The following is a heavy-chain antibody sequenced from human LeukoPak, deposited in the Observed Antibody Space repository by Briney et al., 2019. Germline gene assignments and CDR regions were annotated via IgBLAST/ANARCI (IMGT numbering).Heavy chain of an antibody. CDR1: GYSFTSYW. Sequence: GESLKISCKGSGYSFTSYWIGWVRQMPGKGLEWMGIIYPGDSDTRYSPSFQGQVTISADKSISTAYLQWSSLKASDTAMYYCARLLSVYDFWSGLNPGAFDIWGQGTMVTVSS. CDR3: ARLLSVYDFWSGLNPGAFDI. D-gene: IGHD3-3*01. J-gene: IGHJ3*02. V-gene: IGHV5-51*01. CDR2: IYPGDSDT.